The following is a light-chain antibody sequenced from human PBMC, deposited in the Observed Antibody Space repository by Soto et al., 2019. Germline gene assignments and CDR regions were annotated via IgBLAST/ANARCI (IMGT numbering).Light chain of an antibody. CDR2: DVN. Sequence: QSALTQPASVPGSPGQSISISCTGTSSDVGGYNYISWYQQPPGKAPKLMIYDVNNRPSGVSDRFSGSKSGNTASLTISWVQAEDEADYYCSSYTSNSSHVFGTGTKFT. CDR1: SSDVGGYNY. V-gene: IGLV2-14*01. J-gene: IGLJ1*01. CDR3: SSYTSNSSHV.